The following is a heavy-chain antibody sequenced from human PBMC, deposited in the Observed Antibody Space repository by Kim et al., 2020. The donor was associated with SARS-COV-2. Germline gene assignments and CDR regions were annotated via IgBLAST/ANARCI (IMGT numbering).Heavy chain of an antibody. CDR3: ARGEYCSGGTCWGLDP. D-gene: IGHD2-15*01. V-gene: IGHV3-21*01. J-gene: IGHJ5*02. Sequence: SVRGRFTISRDNAVSSLYLQMSSLTADDTAVYYCARGEYCSGGTCWGLDPWGQGTLVTVSS.